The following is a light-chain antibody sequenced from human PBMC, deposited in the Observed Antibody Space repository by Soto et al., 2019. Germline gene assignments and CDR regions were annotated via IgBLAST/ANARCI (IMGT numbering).Light chain of an antibody. J-gene: IGLJ2*01. CDR1: SSDVGGYNY. CDR3: SSYAGSNKV. V-gene: IGLV2-8*01. Sequence: QSVLTQPPSASGSPGQSVAISCTGTSSDVGGYNYVSWYQQHPGKAPKLIIYEVSQRPSGVPDRFSGSKSGNTASLTVSGLQAEDEADYYCSSYAGSNKVFGGGTKLTVL. CDR2: EVS.